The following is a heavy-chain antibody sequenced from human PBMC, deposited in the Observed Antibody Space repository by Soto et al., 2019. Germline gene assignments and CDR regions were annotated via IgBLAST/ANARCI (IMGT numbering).Heavy chain of an antibody. V-gene: IGHV1-18*04. CDR1: GYTFTSYG. Sequence: QVQLVQSGAEVKKPGASVKVSCKASGYTFTSYGISWVRQAPGQGLEWMGWISAYNGNTNYAQKLQGRVTTTTDTSTSTAYMELRSLRSDDTAVYYCARPVSTYYDFWSGRNWFVPCGKGTLVTVSS. CDR2: ISAYNGNT. J-gene: IGHJ5*02. D-gene: IGHD3-3*01. CDR3: ARPVSTYYDFWSGRNWFVP.